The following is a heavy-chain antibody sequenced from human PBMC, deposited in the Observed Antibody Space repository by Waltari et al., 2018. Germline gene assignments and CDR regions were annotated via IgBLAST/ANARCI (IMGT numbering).Heavy chain of an antibody. J-gene: IGHJ6*02. CDR3: ARGNDILTGWSYYYGMDV. Sequence: EVQLVESGGGLIQPGGSLRLSCAASGFTVSSNYMSWVRQAPGKGLEWVSVIYSGGSTYYADSVKGRFTISRDKSKNTLYLQMNSLRAEDTAVYYCARGNDILTGWSYYYGMDVWGQGTTVTVSS. CDR2: IYSGGST. CDR1: GFTVSSNY. D-gene: IGHD3-9*01. V-gene: IGHV3-53*01.